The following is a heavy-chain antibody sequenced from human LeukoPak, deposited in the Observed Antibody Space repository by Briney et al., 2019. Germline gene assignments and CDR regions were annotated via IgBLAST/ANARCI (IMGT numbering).Heavy chain of an antibody. V-gene: IGHV4-39*01. J-gene: IGHJ5*02. CDR3: AGATYNWFDP. CDR1: GGSISSSSYY. D-gene: IGHD4/OR15-4a*01. CDR2: IYYSGST. Sequence: PSGTLSLTCTVSGGSISSSSYYWGWIRQPPGTGLEWIGSIYYSGSTYYNPSLKSRVTISVDTSKNQFSLKLSSVTAADTAVYYCAGATYNWFDPWGQGTLVTVSS.